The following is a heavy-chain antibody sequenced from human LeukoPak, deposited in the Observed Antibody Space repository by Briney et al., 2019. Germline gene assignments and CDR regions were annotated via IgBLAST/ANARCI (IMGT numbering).Heavy chain of an antibody. CDR2: IYHSGST. V-gene: IGHV4-30-2*01. J-gene: IGHJ4*02. CDR1: GGSISSGGYS. Sequence: PSQTLSLTCAVSGGSISSGGYSWSWIRQPPGKGLEWIGYIYHSGSTYYNPSLKSRVTISVDRSKNQFSLKLSSVTAADTAVYYCARAPGSYYHYFDYWGQGTLVTVSP. D-gene: IGHD1-26*01. CDR3: ARAPGSYYHYFDY.